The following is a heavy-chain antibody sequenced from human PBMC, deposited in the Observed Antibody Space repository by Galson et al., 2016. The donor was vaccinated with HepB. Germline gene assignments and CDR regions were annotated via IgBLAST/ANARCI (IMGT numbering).Heavy chain of an antibody. Sequence: QSGAEVKKPGESLKISCKGSGYSFTNYWIAWVRQMPGKGLEWMGIIYPGDSHTRYSPSFQGQVTISADKSISTAYLQRSSLKASDTAMYYCARPFFTWNYGAFDIWGQGTMVTVSS. V-gene: IGHV5-51*01. CDR2: IYPGDSHT. D-gene: IGHD1-7*01. J-gene: IGHJ3*02. CDR1: GYSFTNYW. CDR3: ARPFFTWNYGAFDI.